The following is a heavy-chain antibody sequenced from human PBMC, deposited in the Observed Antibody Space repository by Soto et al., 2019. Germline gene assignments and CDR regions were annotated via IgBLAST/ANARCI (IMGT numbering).Heavy chain of an antibody. CDR1: GFPFSTYA. CDR3: AKDLGHLGYCSGGSCFSDY. Sequence: GGSLSLSCAASGFPFSTYAMAWIRQAPGKGLEWVSVISGSGTGTYYADSVKGRFTISRDNSKNTLYLQMNSLRAEDTAVYYCAKDLGHLGYCSGGSCFSDYWGQGTQVTVSS. V-gene: IGHV3-23*01. CDR2: ISGSGTGT. J-gene: IGHJ4*02. D-gene: IGHD2-15*01.